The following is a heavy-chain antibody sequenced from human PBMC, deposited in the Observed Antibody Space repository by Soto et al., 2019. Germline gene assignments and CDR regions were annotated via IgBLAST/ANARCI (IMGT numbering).Heavy chain of an antibody. CDR3: VRENYYYGMDV. Sequence: EVLLVESGGTLVQPGGSLRLSCAASGFDASVNYMTWVRQAPGKGLEWVSAINAASSTFYAESVKGRFTISRDNSKNTMYLQMDSLRVEDTAMYDCVRENYYYGMDVWGQGTAVTVSS. J-gene: IGHJ6*02. CDR2: INAASST. CDR1: GFDASVNY. V-gene: IGHV3-66*01.